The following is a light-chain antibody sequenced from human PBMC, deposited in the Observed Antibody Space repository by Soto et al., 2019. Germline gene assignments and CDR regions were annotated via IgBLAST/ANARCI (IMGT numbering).Light chain of an antibody. Sequence: IVLTQSPVTLSLSPGERATLSCRASQNISSYLIWYQQKPGQAPRLLMYDVSNRATGIPARFSGSGSGTDFTLTISSLEREDLAVYYCQQRSNWPRTFGQGTKVEIK. J-gene: IGKJ1*01. V-gene: IGKV3-11*01. CDR2: DVS. CDR3: QQRSNWPRT. CDR1: QNISSY.